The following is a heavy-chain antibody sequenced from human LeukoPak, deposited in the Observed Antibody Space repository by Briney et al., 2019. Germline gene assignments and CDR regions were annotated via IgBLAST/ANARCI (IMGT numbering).Heavy chain of an antibody. CDR2: IRSKIDDGAT. Sequence: GGSLRLSCAASGFNVNNAWMSWVRQALGKGLEWVGRIRSKIDDGATDYAAPVKGRFTISRDDSKNTLYLQINSLKIEDTAMYYCYTSITDYWGQGTLVTVSS. D-gene: IGHD2-21*01. V-gene: IGHV3-15*07. CDR3: YTSITDY. J-gene: IGHJ4*02. CDR1: GFNVNNAW.